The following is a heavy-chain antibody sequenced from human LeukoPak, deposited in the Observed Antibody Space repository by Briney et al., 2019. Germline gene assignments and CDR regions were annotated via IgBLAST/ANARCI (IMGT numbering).Heavy chain of an antibody. V-gene: IGHV3-9*01. CDR3: AKGSWFGELLSEYFQH. J-gene: IGHJ1*01. CDR2: ISWNSGSI. D-gene: IGHD3-10*01. Sequence: PGRSLRLFCAASGFTFDDYAMHWVRQAPGKGLEWVSGISWNSGSIGYADSVKGRFTISRDNAKNSLYLQMNSLRAEDTALYYCAKGSWFGELLSEYFQHWGQGTLVTVSS. CDR1: GFTFDDYA.